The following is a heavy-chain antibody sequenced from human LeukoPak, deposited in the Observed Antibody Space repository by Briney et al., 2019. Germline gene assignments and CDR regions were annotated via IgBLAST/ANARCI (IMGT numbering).Heavy chain of an antibody. J-gene: IGHJ6*04. CDR1: GFTFSSYE. Sequence: PGGSLRLSCAASGFTFSSYEMNWVRQAPGKGLEWVSYISSSGSTIYYADSVKGRFTISRDNAKNSLYLQMNSLRAEDTAVYYCARDDLMVRGVRIYYYGTDVWGKGTTVTVSS. V-gene: IGHV3-48*03. CDR3: ARDDLMVRGVRIYYYGTDV. CDR2: ISSSGSTI. D-gene: IGHD3-10*01.